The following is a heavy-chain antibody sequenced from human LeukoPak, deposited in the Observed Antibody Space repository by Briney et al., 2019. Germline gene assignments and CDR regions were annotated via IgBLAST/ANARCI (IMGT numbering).Heavy chain of an antibody. CDR3: ARDRPTLLWFGEDAFDI. D-gene: IGHD3-10*01. V-gene: IGHV1-18*01. CDR1: GYTFTSYG. CDR2: ISAYNGNT. J-gene: IGHJ3*02. Sequence: GASVKVSCKASGYTFTSYGISWVRQAPGQGLEWMGWISAYNGNTNYAQKLQGRVTMTTDTSTSTAYMELRSLRSDDTAVYYRARDRPTLLWFGEDAFDIWGQGTMVTVSS.